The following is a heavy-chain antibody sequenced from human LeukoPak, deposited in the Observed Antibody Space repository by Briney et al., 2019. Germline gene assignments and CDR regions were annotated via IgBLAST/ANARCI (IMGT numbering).Heavy chain of an antibody. CDR3: ARDIVVVPAAGRWFDP. CDR2: IYTSGST. Sequence: KASETLSLTCTVSGGSISSYYWSWIRQPAGKGLEWIGRIYTSGSTNCNPSLKSRVTMSVDTSKNQFSLKLSSVTAADTAVYYCARDIVVVPAAGRWFDPWGQGTLVTVSS. D-gene: IGHD2-2*01. CDR1: GGSISSYY. J-gene: IGHJ5*02. V-gene: IGHV4-4*07.